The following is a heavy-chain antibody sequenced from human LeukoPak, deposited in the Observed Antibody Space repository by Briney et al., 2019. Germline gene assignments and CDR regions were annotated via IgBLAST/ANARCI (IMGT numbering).Heavy chain of an antibody. V-gene: IGHV1-2*02. CDR1: GGTFSSYT. CDR2: INPTSGGA. Sequence: ASVKVSCKASGGTFSSYTISWVRQAPGQGLEWMGWINPTSGGANYAQKFQGRVTMATDTSISTAYMDLSRLRSDDTAVYYCARGGSYYGDYWGQGTLVTVSS. J-gene: IGHJ4*02. CDR3: ARGGSYYGDY. D-gene: IGHD1-26*01.